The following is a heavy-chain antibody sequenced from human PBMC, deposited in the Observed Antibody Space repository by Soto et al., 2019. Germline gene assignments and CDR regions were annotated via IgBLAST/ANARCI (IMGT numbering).Heavy chain of an antibody. CDR1: GFSVSSKY. J-gene: IGHJ4*02. D-gene: IGHD6-19*01. CDR2: IYGGGTT. CDR3: VQTTGWPGFDF. V-gene: IGHV3-53*01. Sequence: EVQLVESGGGLIQPGESLRLSCAASGFSVSSKYMTWVRQAPGKGLEWVSVIYGGGTTYYADSVKGRFTISRDNSKNTLYLQMNSLRAEDTAVYYCVQTTGWPGFDFWGQGTLVIVSS.